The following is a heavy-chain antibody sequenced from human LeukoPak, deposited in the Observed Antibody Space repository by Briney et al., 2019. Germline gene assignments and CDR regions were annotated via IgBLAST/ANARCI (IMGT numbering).Heavy chain of an antibody. CDR2: ISYDGSNK. Sequence: GGSLRLSCAASGFTFSSYGMHWVRQAPGKGLEWVAVISYDGSNKYYADSVKGRFTISRDNSKNTLYLQMNSLRAEDTAVYYCAKLGLIDIVVEVAAPARDQFDYWGQGTLVTVSS. CDR3: AKLGLIDIVVEVAAPARDQFDY. V-gene: IGHV3-30*18. D-gene: IGHD2-15*01. CDR1: GFTFSSYG. J-gene: IGHJ4*02.